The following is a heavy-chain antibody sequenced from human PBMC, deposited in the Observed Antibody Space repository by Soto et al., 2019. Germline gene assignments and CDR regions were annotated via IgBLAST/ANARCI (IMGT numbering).Heavy chain of an antibody. V-gene: IGHV1-69*06. D-gene: IGHD5-12*01. CDR3: AREDPVEMATMAAAFDI. CDR2: IIPIFGTA. CDR1: GGTFSSYS. J-gene: IGHJ3*02. Sequence: SVNVSCKSSGGTFSSYSISWVRQAPGQGLEWMGGIIPIFGTANYAQKFQGRVTITADKSTSTAYMELSSLRSEDTAVYYCAREDPVEMATMAAAFDIWGQGTMVTVSS.